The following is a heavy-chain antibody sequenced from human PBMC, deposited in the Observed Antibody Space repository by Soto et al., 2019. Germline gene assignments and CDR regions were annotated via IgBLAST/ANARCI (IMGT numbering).Heavy chain of an antibody. D-gene: IGHD1-26*01. V-gene: IGHV4-39*01. CDR1: GGSISSSSYY. CDR3: AVGSRGFYYIY. CDR2: IYYSGST. Sequence: SETLSLTWTVSGGSISSSSYYWGWIRQPPGKGLEWIGSIYYSGSTYHNPPLKSRVTISKDTSKNQFSLKLSSVTAADTAVFYCAVGSRGFYYIYWGQGIQVTVSS. J-gene: IGHJ4*02.